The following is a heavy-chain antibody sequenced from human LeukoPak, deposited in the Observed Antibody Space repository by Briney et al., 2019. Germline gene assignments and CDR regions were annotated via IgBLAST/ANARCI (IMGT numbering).Heavy chain of an antibody. J-gene: IGHJ4*02. Sequence: SETLSLTCAVYGGSFSGYYWSWIRQPPGKGLEWIGEINRSGSTNYNPSLKSRVTISVDTSKNQFSLKLSSVTAADTAVYYCAREAPRYCSSTSCYVVDYWGQGTLVTVSS. V-gene: IGHV4-34*01. D-gene: IGHD2-2*01. CDR2: INRSGST. CDR1: GGSFSGYY. CDR3: AREAPRYCSSTSCYVVDY.